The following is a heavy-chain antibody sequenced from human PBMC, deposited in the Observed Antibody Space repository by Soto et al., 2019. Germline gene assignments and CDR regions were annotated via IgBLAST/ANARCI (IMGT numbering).Heavy chain of an antibody. CDR1: GGSISSGGYY. CDR2: IYYSGST. CDR3: ARGNTMVRGVIIPVTAFDI. V-gene: IGHV4-31*03. D-gene: IGHD3-10*01. J-gene: IGHJ3*02. Sequence: QVQLQESGPGLVKPSQTLSLTCTVSGGSISSGGYYWSWIRQHPGKGLEWIGYIYYSGSTYYNPSLKSRVPLSVDTSKNQFSLKLSSVTAADTAVYYCARGNTMVRGVIIPVTAFDIWGQGTMVTVSS.